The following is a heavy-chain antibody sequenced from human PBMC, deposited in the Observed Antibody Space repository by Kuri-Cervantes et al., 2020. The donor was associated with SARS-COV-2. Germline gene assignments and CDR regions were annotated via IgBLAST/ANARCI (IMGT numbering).Heavy chain of an antibody. J-gene: IGHJ3*02. D-gene: IGHD4-11*01. V-gene: IGHV4-59*08. CDR1: GGSISSYY. CDR3: ASSFPTTMTTFDI. Sequence: SETLSLTCTVSGGSISSYYWSWIRQPPGKGLEWIGYIYYSGSTYYNPSLKSRVTISVDTSKNQFSLKLSSVTAAGTAVYYCASSFPTTMTTFDIWGQGTMVTVSS. CDR2: IYYSGST.